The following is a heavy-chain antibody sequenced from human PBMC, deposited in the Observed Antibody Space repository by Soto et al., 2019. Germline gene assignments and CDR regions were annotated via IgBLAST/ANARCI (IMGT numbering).Heavy chain of an antibody. J-gene: IGHJ4*02. D-gene: IGHD4-17*01. Sequence: QVQLVQSGAEVKRPGSSVKVSCKASGGTFSSYPISWVRQAPGQGLEWMGGTSGNLGTDNYAQKFRGRLTISTDKSTTTAYMELSSLTSEDTAVYYCARRDSHGYFRYFDNWGQGTLVTVSS. V-gene: IGHV1-69*06. CDR3: ARRDSHGYFRYFDN. CDR1: GGTFSSYP. CDR2: TSGNLGTD.